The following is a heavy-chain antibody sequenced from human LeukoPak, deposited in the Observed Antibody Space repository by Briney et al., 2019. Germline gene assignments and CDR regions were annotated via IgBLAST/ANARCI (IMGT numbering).Heavy chain of an antibody. D-gene: IGHD3-22*01. V-gene: IGHV4-59*01. CDR2: RYYSGST. CDR3: ARGKGHYYDSGGYYLAY. J-gene: IGHJ4*02. Sequence: PSETLSLTCTVSRGSISTYYWSWIRQPPGKGLEWMGYRYYSGSTNYNPSLKSRVTISVDTSKNQFSLKLSSVTAADTAVYYCARGKGHYYDSGGYYLAYWGQGTLVTVSS. CDR1: RGSISTYY.